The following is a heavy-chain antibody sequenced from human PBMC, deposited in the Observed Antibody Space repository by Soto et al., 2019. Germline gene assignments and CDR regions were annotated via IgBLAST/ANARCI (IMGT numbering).Heavy chain of an antibody. Sequence: PGGSLRLSCAASGFTFSSYAMSWVRQAPGKGLEWVSAISGSGGSTYYADSVKGRFTSSSYNSKNTLYLQMNSLGDEDTAVYYCAKDWCPSVNYYYGMDVWGQGTTVTVSS. D-gene: IGHD2-15*01. CDR2: ISGSGGST. CDR1: GFTFSSYA. CDR3: AKDWCPSVNYYYGMDV. V-gene: IGHV3-23*01. J-gene: IGHJ6*02.